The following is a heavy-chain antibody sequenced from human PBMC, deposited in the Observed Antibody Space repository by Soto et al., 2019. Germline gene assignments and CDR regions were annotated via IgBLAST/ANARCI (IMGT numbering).Heavy chain of an antibody. CDR1: GGSIFSHY. CDR2: IYYSGST. D-gene: IGHD5-18*01. V-gene: IGHV4-59*11. Sequence: PSETLSLTCTVSGGSIFSHYWGWIRQPPGKGLEYIGYIYYSGSTNYNPSLKSRVTISVDTSKNQFSLNLSSVTAADTAVYYCARDRLMATAGTARHYFGLDVWGQGTTVTVSS. CDR3: ARDRLMATAGTARHYFGLDV. J-gene: IGHJ6*02.